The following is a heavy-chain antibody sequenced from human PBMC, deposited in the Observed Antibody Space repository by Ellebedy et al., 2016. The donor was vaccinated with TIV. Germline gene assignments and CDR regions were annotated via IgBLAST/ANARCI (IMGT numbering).Heavy chain of an antibody. Sequence: GESLKISCKASGFIFADYAMNWVRQAPGKGLEWVGLIRSKAYGATTEYAASVKGRVIISRDDSKGIAYLQLDSLKQSDDTAVYYCSRCMSETYNYGLDVWGQGTTVIVSS. CDR3: SRCMSETYNYGLDV. CDR2: IRSKAYGATT. J-gene: IGHJ6*02. V-gene: IGHV3-49*04. D-gene: IGHD2-8*01. CDR1: GFIFADYA.